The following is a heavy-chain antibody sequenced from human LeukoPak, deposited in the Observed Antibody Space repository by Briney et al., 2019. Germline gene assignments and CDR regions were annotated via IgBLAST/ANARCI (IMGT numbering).Heavy chain of an antibody. Sequence: ASVKVSCKASGYTFTGYYMHWVRQAPGQGLEWMGWINTNTGNPTYAQGFTGRFVFSLDTSVSTAYLQISSLKAEDTAVYYCARGYYYGSGSPRISWFDPWGQGTLVTVSS. V-gene: IGHV7-4-1*02. CDR3: ARGYYYGSGSPRISWFDP. D-gene: IGHD3-10*01. CDR2: INTNTGNP. J-gene: IGHJ5*02. CDR1: GYTFTGYY.